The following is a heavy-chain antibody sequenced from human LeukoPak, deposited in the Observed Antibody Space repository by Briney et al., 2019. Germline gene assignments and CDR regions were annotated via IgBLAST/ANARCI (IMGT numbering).Heavy chain of an antibody. CDR2: ISAYNGNT. CDR1: GYTFTSYG. J-gene: IGHJ6*03. D-gene: IGHD6-13*01. Sequence: GASVKVSCKASGYTFTSYGISWVRQAPGQGLEWMGWISAYNGNTNYAQKLQGRVTMTTDTSTSTAYMELRSLRSDDTAVYYCARDWFDEQQLGYYYYYMDVWGKGTTVTVSS. CDR3: ARDWFDEQQLGYYYYYMDV. V-gene: IGHV1-18*01.